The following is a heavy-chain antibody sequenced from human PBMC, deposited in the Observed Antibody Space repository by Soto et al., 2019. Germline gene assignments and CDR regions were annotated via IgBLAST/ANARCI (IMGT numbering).Heavy chain of an antibody. V-gene: IGHV3-9*01. D-gene: IGHD7-27*01. J-gene: IGHJ4*02. CDR1: GFTFDDYA. CDR3: AKDSNWALWVGYFDY. CDR2: ISWNSGSI. Sequence: EVPLVESGGGLVQPGRSLRLSCAASGFTFDDYAMHWVRQAPGKGLEWVSGISWNSGSIGYADSVKGRFTISRDNAKNSLYLQMNSLRAEDTALYYCAKDSNWALWVGYFDYWGQGTLVTVSS.